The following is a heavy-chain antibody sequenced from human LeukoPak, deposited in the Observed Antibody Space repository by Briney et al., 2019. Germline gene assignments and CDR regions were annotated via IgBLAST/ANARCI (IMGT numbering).Heavy chain of an antibody. D-gene: IGHD6-13*01. CDR1: GFTFSNLW. Sequence: GGSLRLSCAASGFTFSNLWMSWARQAPGKGLKWVANIKQDGSEKYYVDSVKGRFTISRDNAQNSLYLQMNSLRAEDTAIYYCATQRRAGFDYWGQGTLVTVSS. V-gene: IGHV3-7*03. J-gene: IGHJ4*02. CDR2: IKQDGSEK. CDR3: ATQRRAGFDY.